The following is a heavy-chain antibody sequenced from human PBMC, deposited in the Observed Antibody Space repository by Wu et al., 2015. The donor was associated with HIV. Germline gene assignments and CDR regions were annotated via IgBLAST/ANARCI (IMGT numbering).Heavy chain of an antibody. J-gene: IGHJ4*02. Sequence: QVQLVQSGTEVKKPGSSVKVSCKASGGTFSNSAISWVRQAPGQGLEWMGRIIPIFSKANYAQKFQGRVTITADESTSTAYMEMSGLRSEDTAVYYCVRAFPSPDMTYLTSWGQGTLVIVSS. CDR3: VRAFPSPDMTYLTS. V-gene: IGHV1-69*13. D-gene: IGHD2/OR15-2a*01. CDR2: IIPIFSKA. CDR1: GGTFSNSA.